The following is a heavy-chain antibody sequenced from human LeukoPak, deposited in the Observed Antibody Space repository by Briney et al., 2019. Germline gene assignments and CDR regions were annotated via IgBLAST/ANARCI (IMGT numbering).Heavy chain of an antibody. J-gene: IGHJ3*02. CDR3: ARVLNWNYGAFDI. CDR1: GYTFTSYD. CDR2: MNPNSGNT. V-gene: IGHV1-8*01. Sequence: ASVKVSCKASGYTFTSYDINWVRQAPGQGLEWMGWMNPNSGNTGYAQKFQGRVTMTRNTSIRTAYMELSRLRSDDTAVYYCARVLNWNYGAFDIWGQGTMVTVSS. D-gene: IGHD1-7*01.